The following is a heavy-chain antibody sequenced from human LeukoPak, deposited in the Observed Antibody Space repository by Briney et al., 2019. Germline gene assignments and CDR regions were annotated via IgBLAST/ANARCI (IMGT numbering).Heavy chain of an antibody. CDR1: GFTFSSYG. CDR2: ISSSSRYI. V-gene: IGHV3-21*01. Sequence: GGSLRLSCAASGFTFSSYGMSWVRQAPGKGLEWVSSISSSSRYIYYGDSVKGRFTISRDNAKNSLYLHMNSLRAEDTAVYYCAGVWSPPYTSNWPDYFDYWGQGTLVTVSS. J-gene: IGHJ4*02. D-gene: IGHD6-13*01. CDR3: AGVWSPPYTSNWPDYFDY.